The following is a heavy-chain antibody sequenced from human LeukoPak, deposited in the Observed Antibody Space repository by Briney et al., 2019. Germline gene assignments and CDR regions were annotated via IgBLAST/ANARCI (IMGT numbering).Heavy chain of an antibody. CDR3: AKAKGTTEDY. CDR1: GFRFSDFT. Sequence: ESGGSLRLSCAASGFRFSDFTMTWVPQAPGKGPEWVSAIGGRGGSTYYADSLGGRFTISRDNSKDMLYLQMNSLKVEDTAVYYCAKAKGTTEDYWGQGTLVTVSS. J-gene: IGHJ4*02. CDR2: IGGRGGST. V-gene: IGHV3-23*01. D-gene: IGHD4-17*01.